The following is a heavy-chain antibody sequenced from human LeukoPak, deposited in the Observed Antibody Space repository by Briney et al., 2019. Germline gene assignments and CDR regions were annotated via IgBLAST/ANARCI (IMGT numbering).Heavy chain of an antibody. Sequence: SVKVSCKASGGTFSSYAISWVRQAPGQGLEWMGGIIPIFGTANYAQKFQGRVTITADKSTSTAYMELRSLRSDDTAVYYCARDGHRRYYYDSSGREHAFDIWGQGTMVTVSS. D-gene: IGHD3-22*01. CDR1: GGTFSSYA. J-gene: IGHJ3*02. CDR3: ARDGHRRYYYDSSGREHAFDI. CDR2: IIPIFGTA. V-gene: IGHV1-69*06.